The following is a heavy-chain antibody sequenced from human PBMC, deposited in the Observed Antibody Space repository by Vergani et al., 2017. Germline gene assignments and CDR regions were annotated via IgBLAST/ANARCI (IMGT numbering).Heavy chain of an antibody. D-gene: IGHD1-26*01. Sequence: EVQLVESGGGLVKPGGSLRLSCAASGFTFSSYSMNWVRQAPGKGLEWVSSISSSSSYIYYADSVKGRFTISRDNAKNSLYLQMNSLRAEDTAVYYCARAMNAYSGSPDGFDPWGQGTLVTVSS. J-gene: IGHJ5*02. CDR1: GFTFSSYS. V-gene: IGHV3-21*01. CDR3: ARAMNAYSGSPDGFDP. CDR2: ISSSSSYI.